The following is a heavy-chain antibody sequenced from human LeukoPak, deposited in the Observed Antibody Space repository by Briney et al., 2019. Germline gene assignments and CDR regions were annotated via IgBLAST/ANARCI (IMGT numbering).Heavy chain of an antibody. Sequence: SETLSLTCTVSGGSINNGGYYWSWIRQHPRTGLEWLGYIYYSGSTYYNPSLKSRVTISVDTSENQFSLKLSSVTAADTAVYYCARGRLAYCSGGSCYPFYYYYGMDVWGQGTTVTVSS. V-gene: IGHV4-31*03. CDR2: IYYSGST. CDR1: GGSINNGGYY. CDR3: ARGRLAYCSGGSCYPFYYYYGMDV. J-gene: IGHJ6*02. D-gene: IGHD2-15*01.